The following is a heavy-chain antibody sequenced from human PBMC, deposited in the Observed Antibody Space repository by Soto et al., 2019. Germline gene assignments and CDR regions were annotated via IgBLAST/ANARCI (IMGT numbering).Heavy chain of an antibody. CDR2: IYYSGST. CDR3: ARWYGGSLDY. Sequence: QVQLQESGPGLVKPSETLSLTCTVSGGSISSYYWSWIRQPPGKGLEWIGYIYYSGSTNYNPSLKSGVPIXXDTSKNQFSLKLSSVTAADTAVYYCARWYGGSLDYWGQGTLVTVSS. J-gene: IGHJ4*02. D-gene: IGHD4-17*01. V-gene: IGHV4-59*01. CDR1: GGSISSYY.